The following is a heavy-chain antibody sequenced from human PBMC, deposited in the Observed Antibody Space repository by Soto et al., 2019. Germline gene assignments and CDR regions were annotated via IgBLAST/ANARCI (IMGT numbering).Heavy chain of an antibody. CDR1: GGSISSGAHY. Sequence: SETLALTCTVSGGSISSGAHYWSWIRQLPGKGLEWIGNIYYSGSNYYNPSLKSRVTISVDTSNNQFSLNLSSVTAADTAIYYCARDRYGVPRGDYFDSWGQGILVTVSS. CDR3: ARDRYGVPRGDYFDS. V-gene: IGHV4-31*03. CDR2: IYYSGSN. J-gene: IGHJ4*02. D-gene: IGHD4-17*01.